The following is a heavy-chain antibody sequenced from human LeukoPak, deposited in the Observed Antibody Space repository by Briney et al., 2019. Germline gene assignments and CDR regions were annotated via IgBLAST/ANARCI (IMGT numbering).Heavy chain of an antibody. V-gene: IGHV3-30*02. CDR3: AKDKVPALWELLPGVDY. CDR1: GFTFSSYG. Sequence: GGSLRLSCAASGFTFSSYGMHWVRQAPGKGLEWVAFIRYDGSNKYYADSVKGRFTISRDNSKNTLYLQMNSLRAEDTAVYYCAKDKVPALWELLPGVDYWGQGTLVTVSS. D-gene: IGHD1-26*01. CDR2: IRYDGSNK. J-gene: IGHJ4*02.